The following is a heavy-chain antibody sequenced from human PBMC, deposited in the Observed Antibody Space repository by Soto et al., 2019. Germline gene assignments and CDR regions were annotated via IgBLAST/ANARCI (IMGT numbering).Heavy chain of an antibody. J-gene: IGHJ2*01. CDR2: IYYSGST. CDR1: GGSISSGGYY. CDR3: ARAAPGRWYFDL. V-gene: IGHV4-31*03. Sequence: QVQLQESGPGLVKPSQTLSLTCTVSGGSISSGGYYWSWIRQHPGKGLEWIGYIYYSGSTYYNPSLKSRVTISVGTSKTQFSLKLSSVTAADTAVYYCARAAPGRWYFDLWGRGTLVTVSS.